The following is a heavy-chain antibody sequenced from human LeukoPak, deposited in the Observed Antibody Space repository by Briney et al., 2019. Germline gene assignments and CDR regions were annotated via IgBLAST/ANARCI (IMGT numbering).Heavy chain of an antibody. V-gene: IGHV1-69*01. CDR2: IVPIIGTA. CDR1: GGTFTSYA. D-gene: IGHD2-15*01. J-gene: IGHJ6*02. Sequence: SVKVCCKASGGTFTSYAISWVRQAPGQGLEWMGGIVPIIGTANYAQKFQGRVTITADESTSTAYMELSSLRSEDTAVYYCARDLVVVVAATIHYYYGMDVWGQGTTVTVSS. CDR3: ARDLVVVVAATIHYYYGMDV.